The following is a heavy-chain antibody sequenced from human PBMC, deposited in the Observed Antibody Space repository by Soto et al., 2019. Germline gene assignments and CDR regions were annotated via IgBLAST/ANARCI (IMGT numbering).Heavy chain of an antibody. CDR2: ISVSDAFI. J-gene: IGHJ4*02. D-gene: IGHD1-20*01. CDR1: GFKVGAFA. V-gene: IGHV3-23*01. CDR3: TRETVAGITGLDY. Sequence: EVQLLESGGDLVQPGGSLRLSCAASGFKVGAFAVNWVRQAPGKGLEWVSGISVSDAFIYYADSVRGRFSISRDASENILDLQMDSLRVDDTALYYCTRETVAGITGLDYWGPGTLVTVSS.